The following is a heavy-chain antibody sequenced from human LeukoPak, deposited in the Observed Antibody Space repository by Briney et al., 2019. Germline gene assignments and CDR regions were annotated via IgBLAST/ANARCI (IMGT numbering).Heavy chain of an antibody. D-gene: IGHD5-18*01. CDR2: IKQDGSEK. CDR1: GFTSSSYW. J-gene: IGHJ6*02. CDR3: ARDVEYSYGYEYYYYGMDV. Sequence: GGSLRLSCAASGFTSSSYWMSWVRQAPGKGLEWVANIKQDGSEKYYVDSVKGRFTISRDNAKNSLYLQMNSLRAEDTAVYYCARDVEYSYGYEYYYYGMDVWGQGTTVTVSS. V-gene: IGHV3-7*01.